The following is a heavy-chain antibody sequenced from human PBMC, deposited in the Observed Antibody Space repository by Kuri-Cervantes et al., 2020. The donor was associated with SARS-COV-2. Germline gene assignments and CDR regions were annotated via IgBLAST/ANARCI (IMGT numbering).Heavy chain of an antibody. Sequence: GGSLRLSCAASGFNFSRTDMHWVHQAPGKGLEWVAVISHDGKNKKCIASGKGRFTISRDNCQNTLYLHMKSLRSEDTAMYYCAKDRVGVQDFWGQGTLVTVSS. J-gene: IGHJ4*02. D-gene: IGHD2-21*01. V-gene: IGHV3-30*18. CDR3: AKDRVGVQDF. CDR2: ISHDGKNK. CDR1: GFNFSRTD.